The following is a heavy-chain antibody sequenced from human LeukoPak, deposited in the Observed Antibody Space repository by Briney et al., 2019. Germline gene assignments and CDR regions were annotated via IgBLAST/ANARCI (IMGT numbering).Heavy chain of an antibody. CDR3: ATSIGQYQLPSFFDY. D-gene: IGHD2-2*01. V-gene: IGHV4-39*01. Sequence: PSETLSLTCTVSGGSISSFYWGWIRQPPGKGLEWIGSIHYGESTYYNPSLKSRVTISVDTSKNQFSLKLSSVTAADTAVYYCATSIGQYQLPSFFDYWGQGTLVTVSS. J-gene: IGHJ4*02. CDR1: GGSISSFY. CDR2: IHYGEST.